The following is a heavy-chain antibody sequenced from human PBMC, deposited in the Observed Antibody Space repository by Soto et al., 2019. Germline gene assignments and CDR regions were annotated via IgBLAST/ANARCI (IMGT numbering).Heavy chain of an antibody. CDR2: INGGGTST. V-gene: IGHV3-74*01. CDR3: ARGLVVPAGDAFDI. Sequence: EVQLVESGGRLVQPGGSLRLSCAASGFTFRSYWMHWVRQAPGKGLVWVSRINGGGTSTSYADSVKGRCTISRDNAKHTLYLQMNSLRAEDTAVYYCARGLVVPAGDAFDIWGQGTMVTVSS. CDR1: GFTFRSYW. D-gene: IGHD2-2*01. J-gene: IGHJ3*02.